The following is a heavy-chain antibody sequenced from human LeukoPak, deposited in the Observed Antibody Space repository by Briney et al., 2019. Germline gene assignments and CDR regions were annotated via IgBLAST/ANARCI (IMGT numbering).Heavy chain of an antibody. Sequence: SETLSLTCTVSGGSITSGAYYWGWIRQPPGKGLEWIGSINYSGSTYSNPSLKSRVTISVDTSKNQFSLKLISVTAADTAVYYCARNRRSYDSSGYQNYFAYLGQGTLVIVSS. CDR2: INYSGST. CDR3: ARNRRSYDSSGYQNYFAY. J-gene: IGHJ4*02. CDR1: GGSITSGAYY. D-gene: IGHD3-22*01. V-gene: IGHV4-39*01.